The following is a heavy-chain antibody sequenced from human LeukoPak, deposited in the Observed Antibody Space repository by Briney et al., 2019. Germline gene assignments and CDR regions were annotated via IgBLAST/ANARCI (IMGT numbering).Heavy chain of an antibody. CDR1: GYTFTSYG. CDR3: AREVKVVVASYYYFDY. Sequence: GASVKVSCEASGYTFTSYGISWVRQAPGQGLEWMGWISAYNGNTNYAQKLQGRVTMTTDTSTSTAYMDLRSLRSDDTAVYYCAREVKVVVASYYYFDYWGQGTLVTVSS. D-gene: IGHD2-15*01. J-gene: IGHJ4*02. V-gene: IGHV1-18*01. CDR2: ISAYNGNT.